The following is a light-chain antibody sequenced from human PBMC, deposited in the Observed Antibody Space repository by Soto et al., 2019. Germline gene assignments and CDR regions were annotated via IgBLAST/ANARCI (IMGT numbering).Light chain of an antibody. Sequence: EIVLTQSPGTLSLSPGERATLSCRASQTVSSSYLAWYQQKPGQAPRLLIYGASTRATGIPGRFSGSASGTDFTLTISRLEPEDFAVYYCQKYNQWPPAFGQGTKVEIK. V-gene: IGKV3-20*01. CDR2: GAS. J-gene: IGKJ1*01. CDR3: QKYNQWPPA. CDR1: QTVSSSY.